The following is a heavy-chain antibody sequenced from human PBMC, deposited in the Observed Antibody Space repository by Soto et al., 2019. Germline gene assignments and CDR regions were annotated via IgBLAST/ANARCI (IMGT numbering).Heavy chain of an antibody. CDR1: GGTFSSYT. CDR2: IIPILGIA. Sequence: SVKVSCKASGGTFSSYTISWVRQAPGQGLEWMGRIIPILGIANYAQKFQGRVTITADKSTSTAYMELNSLRSEDTAVYYCARLPIVVVPAAMRLDYYYYGMDVWGQGTTVTVSS. V-gene: IGHV1-69*02. J-gene: IGHJ6*02. D-gene: IGHD2-2*01. CDR3: ARLPIVVVPAAMRLDYYYYGMDV.